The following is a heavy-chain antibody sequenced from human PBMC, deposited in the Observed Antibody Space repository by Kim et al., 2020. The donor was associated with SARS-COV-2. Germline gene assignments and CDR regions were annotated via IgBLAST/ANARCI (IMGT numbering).Heavy chain of an antibody. V-gene: IGHV3-30*18. CDR3: AKDGSGGSIDY. CDR1: GFTFSSYG. D-gene: IGHD2-15*01. J-gene: IGHJ4*02. CDR2: ISYDGSNK. Sequence: GGSLRLSCAASGFTFSSYGMHWVRQAPGKGLEWVAVISYDGSNKYYADSVKGRFTISRDNSKNTLYLQMNSLRAEDTAVYYCAKDGSGGSIDYWGQGTLVTVSS.